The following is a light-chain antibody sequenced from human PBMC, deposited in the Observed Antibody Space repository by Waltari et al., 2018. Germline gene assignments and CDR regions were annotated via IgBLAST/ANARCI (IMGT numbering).Light chain of an antibody. CDR1: QGIRNY. Sequence: DIQLTQSPSSLSASIGDSVSITCRASQGIRNYLAWYQQKPGKVPKVLIYAASSLQSGVPSRFVGSGSGTEFTLTINSLQPEDVATYYCQKYDSAPLTFGPGTKVDIK. V-gene: IGKV1-27*01. CDR2: AAS. CDR3: QKYDSAPLT. J-gene: IGKJ3*01.